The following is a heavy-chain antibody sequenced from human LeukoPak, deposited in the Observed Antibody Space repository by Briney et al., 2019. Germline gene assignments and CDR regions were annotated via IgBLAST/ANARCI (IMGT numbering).Heavy chain of an antibody. Sequence: SETLSLTCTVSGGSISSYYWSWIRQPPGKGLEWIGYIYYSGSTYYNPSLKSRVTISVDTSKNQFSLKLSSVTAADTAVYYCASAGQYYYDSSPIWGQGTMVTVSS. J-gene: IGHJ3*02. CDR1: GGSISSYY. D-gene: IGHD3-22*01. CDR2: IYYSGST. V-gene: IGHV4-59*12. CDR3: ASAGQYYYDSSPI.